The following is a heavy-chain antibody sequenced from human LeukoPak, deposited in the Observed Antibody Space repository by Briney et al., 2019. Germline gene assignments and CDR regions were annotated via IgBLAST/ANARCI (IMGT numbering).Heavy chain of an antibody. CDR3: ASESVGYCRGGSCYGFDP. CDR1: GFTFSNYE. D-gene: IGHD2-15*01. Sequence: GSLRLSCAASGFTFSNYEMNWVRQAPGKGLEWIGRIYTSGSTNYNPSLKSGVTISVDTSKNQFSLKLSPVTAADTAVYYCASESVGYCRGGSCYGFDPWGQGTLVTVSS. CDR2: IYTSGST. V-gene: IGHV4-4*08. J-gene: IGHJ5*02.